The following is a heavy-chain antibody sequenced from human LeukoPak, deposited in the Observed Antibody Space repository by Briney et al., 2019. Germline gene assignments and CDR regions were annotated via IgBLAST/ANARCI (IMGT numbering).Heavy chain of an antibody. CDR3: ARDQGAALPYYYYYGMDV. D-gene: IGHD6-6*01. Sequence: PGGSLRLSCAASGFTFSSYSMNWVRQAPGKGLEWVSYISSSSSSYIYYADSVKGRLTISRDNAKNSLYLQMNSLRAEDTAVYYCARDQGAALPYYYYYGMDVWGQGTTVTVSS. V-gene: IGHV3-21*01. CDR2: ISSSSSSYI. J-gene: IGHJ6*02. CDR1: GFTFSSYS.